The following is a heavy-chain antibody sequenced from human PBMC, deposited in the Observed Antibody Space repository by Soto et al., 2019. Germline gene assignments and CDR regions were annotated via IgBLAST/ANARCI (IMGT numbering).Heavy chain of an antibody. CDR3: ARFQLWARGDHDY. D-gene: IGHD2-21*01. V-gene: IGHV3-23*01. CDR1: GFTFSSYA. J-gene: IGHJ4*02. CDR2: ISGSGGST. Sequence: GGSLRLSCAASGFTFSSYAMSWVRQAPGKGLEWVSAISGSGGSTYYADSVKGRFTISRDNSKNTLYQQMNSLRAEDTAVYYCARFQLWARGDHDYWGQGTLVTVSS.